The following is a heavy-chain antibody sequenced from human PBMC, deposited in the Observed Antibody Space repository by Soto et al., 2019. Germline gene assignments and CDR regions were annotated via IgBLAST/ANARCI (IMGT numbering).Heavy chain of an antibody. J-gene: IGHJ4*02. CDR2: IYHDGRT. CDR3: SSDYTSRRYRFDY. D-gene: IGHD2-2*02. Sequence: QPQLQESVSGLVTPSQTLSLTCAVSGVSISSGDYSWSWIRQPPGKGLEWIGYIYHDGRTLYNPSLKRRVTISLDRSKNQFSLRLGSVTAADTAMYYCSSDYTSRRYRFDYWGQGTLVTVSS. CDR1: GVSISSGDYS. V-gene: IGHV4-30-2*01.